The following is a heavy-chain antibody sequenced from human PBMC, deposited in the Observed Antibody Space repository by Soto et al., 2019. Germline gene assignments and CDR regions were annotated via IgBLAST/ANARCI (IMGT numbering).Heavy chain of an antibody. J-gene: IGHJ4*02. CDR3: AMPDTAKVVTLYYFDY. Sequence: QVQLVESGGGVVQPGRSLRLSCAASGFTFSSYGMHWVRQAPGKGLEWVAVIWYDGSNKYYADSVKGRFTISRDNSKNRLYLQMNSLRAEDTAVYYCAMPDTAKVVTLYYFDYWGQGTLVTVSS. D-gene: IGHD5-18*01. CDR1: GFTFSSYG. V-gene: IGHV3-33*01. CDR2: IWYDGSNK.